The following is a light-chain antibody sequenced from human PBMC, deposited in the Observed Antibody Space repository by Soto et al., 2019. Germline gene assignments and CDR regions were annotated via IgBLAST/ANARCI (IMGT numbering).Light chain of an antibody. Sequence: QSVLTQPPSVSAAPGQKVTISCSGSSSNIGNNYVSWYQQLPGTAPKLLIFSNNQRPSGVPDRFSGSKSGTSASLAISGLQSEDEANYYCAAWDDRLTGWIFGGGTQLTVL. V-gene: IGLV1-47*02. CDR3: AAWDDRLTGWI. CDR1: SSNIGNNY. J-gene: IGLJ2*01. CDR2: SNN.